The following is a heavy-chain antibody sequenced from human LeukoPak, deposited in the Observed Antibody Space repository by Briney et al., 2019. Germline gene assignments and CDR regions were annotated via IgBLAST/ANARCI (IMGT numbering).Heavy chain of an antibody. CDR1: GGSISSGGYS. CDR3: ARGYSYGYFDY. D-gene: IGHD5-18*01. V-gene: IGHV4-30-2*01. Sequence: SETLSLTCAVSGGSISSGGYSWSWIRQPPGEGLEWIGYIYHSGSTHYDPSLKSRVTISVDRSKNQFSLKLSSVTAADTAVYYCARGYSYGYFDYWGQGTLVTVSS. CDR2: IYHSGST. J-gene: IGHJ4*02.